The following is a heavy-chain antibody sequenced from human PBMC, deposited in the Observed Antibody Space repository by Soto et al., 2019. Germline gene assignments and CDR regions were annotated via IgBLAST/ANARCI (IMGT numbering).Heavy chain of an antibody. CDR3: ARLITPRVLDS. D-gene: IGHD1-20*01. CDR1: GFHFNNYW. Sequence: EVQLVESGGGLVQPGGSLRLSCSASGFHFNNYWMSWVRQAPGKGLEWVANKKQDGSEKDYVGSVKGRFTISRDNAKNSLYLQMNSLTTEDTAVYYCARLITPRVLDSWGQGTLVTVSS. V-gene: IGHV3-7*05. CDR2: KKQDGSEK. J-gene: IGHJ4*02.